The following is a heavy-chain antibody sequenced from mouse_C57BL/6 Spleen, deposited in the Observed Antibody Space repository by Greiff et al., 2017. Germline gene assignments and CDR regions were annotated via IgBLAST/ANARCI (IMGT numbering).Heavy chain of an antibody. CDR2: INPSTGGT. Sequence: EVQLQESGPELVKPGASVKISCKASGYSFTGYYMNWVKQSPEKSLEWIGEINPSTGGTTYNQKFKAKATLTVDKSSSTAYMQLKSLTSEDSAVYYCAREKRLYYGNQAYAMDYWGQGTSVTVSS. J-gene: IGHJ4*01. CDR1: GYSFTGYY. D-gene: IGHD2-1*01. CDR3: AREKRLYYGNQAYAMDY. V-gene: IGHV1-42*01.